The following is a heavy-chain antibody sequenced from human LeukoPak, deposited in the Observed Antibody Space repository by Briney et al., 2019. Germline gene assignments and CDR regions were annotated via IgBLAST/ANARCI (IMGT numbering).Heavy chain of an antibody. CDR3: AKGDDSSGHEPIDY. J-gene: IGHJ4*02. CDR1: GFTFSSYA. CDR2: VTGGGGTT. V-gene: IGHV3-23*01. D-gene: IGHD3-22*01. Sequence: SGGSLRLSCAASGFTFSSYAMTWVRRPPGKGLEWVSTVTGGGGTTSYADSVKGRFTISRDNSKNTLYLQMNSLRAEDTAVYYCAKGDDSSGHEPIDYWGQGTLVTVSS.